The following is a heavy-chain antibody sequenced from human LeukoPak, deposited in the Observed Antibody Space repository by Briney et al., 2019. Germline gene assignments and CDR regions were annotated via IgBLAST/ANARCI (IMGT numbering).Heavy chain of an antibody. D-gene: IGHD6-6*01. CDR3: ARGRPYSSSSLYYYYGMDV. Sequence: KPSETLSLTCAVYGGSFSGYYWSWIRQPPGKVLEWIGEINHSGSTNYNPSLKSRVTISVDTSKNQFSLKLSSVTAADTAVYYCARGRPYSSSSLYYYYGMDVWGQGTTVTVSS. V-gene: IGHV4-34*01. CDR1: GGSFSGYY. CDR2: INHSGST. J-gene: IGHJ6*02.